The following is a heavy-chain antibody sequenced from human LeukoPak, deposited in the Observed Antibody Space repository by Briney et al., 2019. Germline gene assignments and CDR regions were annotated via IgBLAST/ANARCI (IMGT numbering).Heavy chain of an antibody. V-gene: IGHV3-15*01. J-gene: IGHJ3*02. CDR3: ATGLTAPFGTFDI. D-gene: IGHD3-3*01. CDR2: NKSKSDGGTT. CDR1: GLIFSKAR. Sequence: PGGPLTLPCAPWGLIFSKARKRGAPHATGKALEWLGHNKSKSDGGTTDYAARVKRRFIISRDDSKNTLYLQMNSMKTEETAVYYCATGLTAPFGTFDIWGQGTMVIVSS.